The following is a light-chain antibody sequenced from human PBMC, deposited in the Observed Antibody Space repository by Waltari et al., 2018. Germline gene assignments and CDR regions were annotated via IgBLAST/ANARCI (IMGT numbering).Light chain of an antibody. CDR1: SSDVGVYHF. CDR3: SSYAGSIVVI. V-gene: IGLV2-8*01. Sequence: QSALTQPPSASGSPGQSVTIPSTGTSSDVGVYHFVPWYQQHPGKAPNLLIYEVYKRPSGVPDRFSGSKSGNTASLTVSGLQTEDEADYYCSSYAGSIVVIFGGGTKLTVL. J-gene: IGLJ2*01. CDR2: EVY.